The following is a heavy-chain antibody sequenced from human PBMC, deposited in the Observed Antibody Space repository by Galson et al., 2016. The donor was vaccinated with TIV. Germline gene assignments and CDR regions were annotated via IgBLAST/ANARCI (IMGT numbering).Heavy chain of an antibody. Sequence: SLRLSCAASGFIFGVYVMTWVRQAPGKGLERMSNISGSGGSVSYADSVKGRFTISRDNSKNTLYLQMNGLRADDTAVYYCAKSGTNLIDYWGQRTLVSVFS. CDR3: AKSGTNLIDY. J-gene: IGHJ4*02. D-gene: IGHD1-14*01. CDR1: GFIFGVYV. CDR2: ISGSGGSV. V-gene: IGHV3-23*01.